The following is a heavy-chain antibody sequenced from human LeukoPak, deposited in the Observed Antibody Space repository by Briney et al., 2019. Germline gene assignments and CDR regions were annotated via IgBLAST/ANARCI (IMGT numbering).Heavy chain of an antibody. CDR2: IKKDGSEK. CDR3: ARRAGAYSHPYDY. Sequence: GGSLRLSCAASGFTFSSYWMSWVRQAPGKGLEWVANIKKDGSEKFYVDSVKGRFTISRDNAKNTLYLQMNSLRAEDTAVYYCARRAGAYSHPYDYWGQGTLVTASS. J-gene: IGHJ4*02. V-gene: IGHV3-7*03. D-gene: IGHD4/OR15-4a*01. CDR1: GFTFSSYW.